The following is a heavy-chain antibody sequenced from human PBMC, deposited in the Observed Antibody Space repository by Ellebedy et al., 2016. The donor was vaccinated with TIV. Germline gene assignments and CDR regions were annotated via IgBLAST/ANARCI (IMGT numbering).Heavy chain of an antibody. CDR1: GGSITSFY. Sequence: MPSETLSLTCTVSGGSITSFYWSWIRQTPGKGLEYIGNIYYTGSTNYNPSLKSRVTISVDTSKNQFSLNLSSVTAADTAVYYCARPRTVGSTHEGFDIWGQGTTVTVSS. J-gene: IGHJ3*02. CDR2: IYYTGST. CDR3: ARPRTVGSTHEGFDI. V-gene: IGHV4-59*01. D-gene: IGHD4-23*01.